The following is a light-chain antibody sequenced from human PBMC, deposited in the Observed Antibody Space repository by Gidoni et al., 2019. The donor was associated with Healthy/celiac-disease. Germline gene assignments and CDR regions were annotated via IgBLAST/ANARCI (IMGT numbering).Light chain of an antibody. CDR2: GAS. CDR1: QSVSSSY. V-gene: IGKV3-20*01. CDR3: QQYGSSPRELT. J-gene: IGKJ4*01. Sequence: EIVLTQSPGTLSLSPGERATLPCRASQSVSSSYLAWYQQKPGQAPRLLIYGASSRATGIPDRFSGSGSGTDFTLTISRLEPEDFAVYYCQQYGSSPRELTFGGGTKVEIK.